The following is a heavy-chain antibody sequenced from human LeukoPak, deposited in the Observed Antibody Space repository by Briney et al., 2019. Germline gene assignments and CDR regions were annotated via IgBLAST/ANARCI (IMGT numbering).Heavy chain of an antibody. CDR3: ARDEVSVAGTGIDY. CDR1: GFTFSDYG. D-gene: IGHD6-13*01. CDR2: ISSSSSTI. Sequence: GGSLRLSCAASGFTFSDYGMNWVRQAPGKGLEWVSYISSSSSTIYYADSVKGRFTISRDNAKNSLYLQMNSLRAEDTAVYYCARDEVSVAGTGIDYWGQGTLVTVSS. J-gene: IGHJ4*02. V-gene: IGHV3-48*01.